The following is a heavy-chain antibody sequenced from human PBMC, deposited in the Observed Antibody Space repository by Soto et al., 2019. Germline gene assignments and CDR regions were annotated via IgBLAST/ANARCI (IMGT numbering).Heavy chain of an antibody. CDR3: VRGSTSFDS. D-gene: IGHD2-2*01. CDR1: GFDFNIYA. Sequence: PGGSLRLSCAAYGFDFNIYAMNWVRQAPGKGLEWVACIIGNSEATYYAGSVKGRFTISRDNAKTSLSLQMDRLRVDDTAVYYCVRGSTSFDSWGQGTMVTVSS. CDR2: IIGNSEAT. J-gene: IGHJ4*02. V-gene: IGHV3-21*01.